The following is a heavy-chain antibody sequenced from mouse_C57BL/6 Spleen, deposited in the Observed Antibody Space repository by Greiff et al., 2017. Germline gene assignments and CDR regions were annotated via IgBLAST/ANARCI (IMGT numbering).Heavy chain of an antibody. D-gene: IGHD2-2*01. V-gene: IGHV5-17*01. CDR1: GFTFSDYG. CDR3: ARGGLRLGY. Sequence: EVKLMESGGGLVKPGGSLKLSCAASGFTFSDYGMHWVRQAPEKGLEWVAYISSGSSTIYYADTVKGRFTISSDNDKNTLCLQMTSLGAEDTAMYYCARGGLRLGYWGQGTTLTVSS. CDR2: ISSGSSTI. J-gene: IGHJ2*01.